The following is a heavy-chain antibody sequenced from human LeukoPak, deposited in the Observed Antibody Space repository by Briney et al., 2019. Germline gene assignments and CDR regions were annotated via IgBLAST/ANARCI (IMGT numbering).Heavy chain of an antibody. CDR3: AREGVEYSSSGLNDY. D-gene: IGHD6-6*01. J-gene: IGHJ4*02. CDR1: GYTFTVYY. CDR2: INPNSGGT. V-gene: IGHV1-2*02. Sequence: GASVKVSCKASGYTFTVYYMHWVRQAPGQGLEWMGWINPNSGGTNYAQKFQGRVTMTRDTSISTAYMELSRLRSDDTAVYYCAREGVEYSSSGLNDYWGQGTLVTVSS.